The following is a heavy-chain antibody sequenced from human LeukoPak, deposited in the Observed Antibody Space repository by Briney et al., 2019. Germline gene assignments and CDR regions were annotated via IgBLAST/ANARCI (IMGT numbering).Heavy chain of an antibody. CDR2: IGISSGNT. Sequence: GGSLRLSCAASRFTFSDYSMNWVRQAPGKGLEWISWIGISSGNTKYADSVKGRFTISGDNAKNSLYLQMNSLRVEDTAVYYCARGLGGDQGYFDLWGRGTLATVSS. CDR1: RFTFSDYS. D-gene: IGHD3-10*01. V-gene: IGHV3-48*04. CDR3: ARGLGGDQGYFDL. J-gene: IGHJ2*01.